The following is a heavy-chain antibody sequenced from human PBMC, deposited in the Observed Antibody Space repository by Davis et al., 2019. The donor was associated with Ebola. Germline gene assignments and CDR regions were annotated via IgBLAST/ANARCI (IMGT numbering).Heavy chain of an antibody. J-gene: IGHJ6*02. Sequence: SETLSLTCAVSGGSFSGYYWSWIRQPPGKGLEWIGEINHSGSTNYNPSLKSRVTITVDTSKNQFSLKLSSVTAADTAVYYCARQTYYYYYYGMDVWGQGTTVTVSS. CDR3: ARQTYYYYYYGMDV. CDR1: GGSFSGYY. V-gene: IGHV4-34*01. CDR2: INHSGST.